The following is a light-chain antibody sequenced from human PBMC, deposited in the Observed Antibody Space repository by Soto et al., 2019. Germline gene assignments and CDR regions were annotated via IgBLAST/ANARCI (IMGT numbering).Light chain of an antibody. CDR1: QSLLHSNGYNY. CDR2: LGS. V-gene: IGKV2-28*01. CDR3: MQPLQSWT. Sequence: IVVPQSPLSLPVTPGEQASISCRSSQSLLHSNGYNYLDWYLQKPGQSPQLLIYLGSNRASGVPDRFSGSGSGTDFTLKISRVEAEDVGVYYCMQPLQSWTFGQGTKVDIK. J-gene: IGKJ1*01.